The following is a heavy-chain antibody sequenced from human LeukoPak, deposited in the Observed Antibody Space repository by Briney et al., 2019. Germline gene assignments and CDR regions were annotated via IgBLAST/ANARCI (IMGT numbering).Heavy chain of an antibody. J-gene: IGHJ4*02. D-gene: IGHD3-10*01. Sequence: SETLSLTCTVSGGSISSSSYYWGWIRQPPGKGLEWIGSIYYSGSTYYSPSLQSRVTMSLDMSKNQFSLKLTSVTAADTAVYYRARLYYRFGELYSFDYWGQGTLVTVSS. V-gene: IGHV4-39*01. CDR2: IYYSGST. CDR3: ARLYYRFGELYSFDY. CDR1: GGSISSSSYY.